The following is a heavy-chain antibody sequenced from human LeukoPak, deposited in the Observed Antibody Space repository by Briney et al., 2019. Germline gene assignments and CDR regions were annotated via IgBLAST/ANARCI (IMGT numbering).Heavy chain of an antibody. CDR2: IIPIFGTA. V-gene: IGHV1-69*13. D-gene: IGHD2-15*01. Sequence: SVKVSCKASGYTFTGYYMHWVRQAPGQGLEWMGGIIPIFGTANYAQKFQGRVTITADESTSTAYMELSSLRSEDTAVYYCARERGMGGYFDYWGQGTLVTVSS. J-gene: IGHJ4*02. CDR1: GYTFTGYY. CDR3: ARERGMGGYFDY.